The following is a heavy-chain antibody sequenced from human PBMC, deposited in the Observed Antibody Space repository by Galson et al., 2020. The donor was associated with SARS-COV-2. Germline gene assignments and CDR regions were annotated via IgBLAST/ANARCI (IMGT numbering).Heavy chain of an antibody. Sequence: GESLKISCAASGFTFSSYAMSWVRQAPGKGLEWVSAISSSGGSTYYADSVKGLFTISRDNSKNKLYLQMNSLRAEDTGVYYCVRKGGGPTVGAFEIWGQGTMLTVSS. CDR3: VRKGGGPTVGAFEI. V-gene: IGHV3-23*01. D-gene: IGHD2-15*01. CDR2: ISSSGGST. J-gene: IGHJ3*02. CDR1: GFTFSSYA.